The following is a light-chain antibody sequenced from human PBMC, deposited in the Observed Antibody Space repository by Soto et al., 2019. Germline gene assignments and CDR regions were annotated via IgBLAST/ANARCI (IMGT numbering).Light chain of an antibody. Sequence: QSALTQPASGSGAPGQSITISCTGTSSDVGDYNFVSWYQQHPGKAPQLMIYEVSHRPSGVSNRFSGSKSGNTASLTISGLQADDEADYYCNSYTSSNTLYVFGTGTKVTVL. J-gene: IGLJ1*01. CDR3: NSYTSSNTLYV. V-gene: IGLV2-14*01. CDR2: EVS. CDR1: SSDVGDYNF.